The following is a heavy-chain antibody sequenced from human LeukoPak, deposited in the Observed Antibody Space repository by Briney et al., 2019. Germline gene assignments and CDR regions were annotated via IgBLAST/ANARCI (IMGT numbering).Heavy chain of an antibody. Sequence: SETLSLTCTVSGGSISSYYWSWLRQPPGKGLEWIGYIYYSGSTNYNPSLKSRVTISVDTSKNQFSLKLSSVTAADTAVYYCARDGDRKWADYYYGMDVWGQGTTVTVSS. J-gene: IGHJ6*02. CDR1: GGSISSYY. V-gene: IGHV4-59*12. CDR2: IYYSGST. CDR3: ARDGDRKWADYYYGMDV. D-gene: IGHD1-26*01.